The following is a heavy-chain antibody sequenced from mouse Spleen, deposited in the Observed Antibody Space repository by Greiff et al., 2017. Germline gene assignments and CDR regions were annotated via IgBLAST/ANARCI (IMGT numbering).Heavy chain of an antibody. V-gene: IGHV5-17*02. J-gene: IGHJ2*01. CDR3: ARGGGMDY. D-gene: IGHD2-10*02. Sequence: EVMLVESGGGLVQPGGSRKLSCAASGFTFSSFGMHWVRQAPEKGLEWVAYISSGSSTIYYADTVKGRFTISRDNPKNTLFLQMTSLRSEDTAMYYCARGGGMDYWGQGTTLTVSS. CDR2: ISSGSSTI. CDR1: GFTFSSFG.